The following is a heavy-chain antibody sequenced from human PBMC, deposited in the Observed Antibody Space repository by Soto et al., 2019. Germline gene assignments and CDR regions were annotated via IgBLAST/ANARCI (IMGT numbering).Heavy chain of an antibody. CDR1: GFTFSSYA. D-gene: IGHD3-3*01. Sequence: EVQLLESGGGLVQPGGSLRLSCAASGFTFSSYAMSWVRQAPGKGLEWVSAMSGSGGSTYYPDSVKGRFTISRDNSKNTLYLQMNSLRAEDTAVYYCAKARAQYYDFWSGYPVDYWAQGTLVTVSS. V-gene: IGHV3-23*01. CDR3: AKARAQYYDFWSGYPVDY. J-gene: IGHJ4*02. CDR2: MSGSGGST.